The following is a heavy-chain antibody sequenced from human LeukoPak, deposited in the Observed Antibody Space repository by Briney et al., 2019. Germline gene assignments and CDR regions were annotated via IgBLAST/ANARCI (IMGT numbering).Heavy chain of an antibody. CDR1: GFTFNTYT. CDR2: LSSGSDSI. D-gene: IGHD6-13*01. Sequence: GGSLRLSCAASGFTFNTYTMNWVRQAPGKGLEWISYLSSGSDSIFYADSVKGRFTISRDNAKNSLYLQVNSLRAEDTAVYYCARLAAPDAFDIWGQGTMVTVSS. CDR3: ARLAAPDAFDI. J-gene: IGHJ3*02. V-gene: IGHV3-48*04.